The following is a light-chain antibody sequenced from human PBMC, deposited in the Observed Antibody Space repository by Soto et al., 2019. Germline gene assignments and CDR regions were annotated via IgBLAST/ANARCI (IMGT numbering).Light chain of an antibody. CDR1: QSVSSD. V-gene: IGKV3-15*01. CDR2: GAS. J-gene: IGKJ1*01. CDR3: QQYNNGPPWT. Sequence: EIVMTQSPATLSVSPGERSTLSCMASQSVSSDLAWYHQKPGQAPRLLIYGASTRATGIPARFSGSGSGTEFTLTIGSLQSEDFAVYYCQQYNNGPPWTFGQGTKV.